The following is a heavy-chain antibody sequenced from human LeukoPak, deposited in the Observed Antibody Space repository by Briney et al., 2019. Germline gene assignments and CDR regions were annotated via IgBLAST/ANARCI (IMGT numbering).Heavy chain of an antibody. V-gene: IGHV5-51*01. CDR2: IYPGDSDT. J-gene: IGHJ6*03. CDR3: ARRGYYYYMDV. Sequence: GESLKISFQCSGYIFTSYWIGWVRQLPGKGLEWMGIIYPGDSDTRYSPSFQGQVTISADKSISTAYLQWSSLKASDTAMYYCARRGYYYYMDVWGKGTTVTVSS. CDR1: GYIFTSYW.